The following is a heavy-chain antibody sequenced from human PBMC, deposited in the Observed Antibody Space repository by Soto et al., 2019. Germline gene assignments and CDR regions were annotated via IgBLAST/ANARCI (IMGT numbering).Heavy chain of an antibody. CDR1: GGSISSGGYY. CDR2: IYYSGST. V-gene: IGHV4-31*03. J-gene: IGHJ6*02. D-gene: IGHD1-1*01. Sequence: SETLSLTCTVSGGSISSGGYYWSWIRQHPGKGLEWIGYIYYSGSTYYNPSLKSRVTISVDTSKNQFSLKLSSVTAADTAVYYCARDRRSGTYYYYGMDVWGQGTTVTVSS. CDR3: ARDRRSGTYYYYGMDV.